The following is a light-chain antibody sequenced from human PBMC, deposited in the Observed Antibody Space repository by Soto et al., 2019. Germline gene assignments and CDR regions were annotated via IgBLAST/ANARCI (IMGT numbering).Light chain of an antibody. Sequence: DIVMTQSPDSLAVSLGERATITCRSSQSLLYSSNNKNYLAWYQQRPGQPPKVLIYWASIRESGVPDRFSGGGSGTDFTLTISSLQAEDVAVYYCQQYYSTLPITFGPGTRLEIK. J-gene: IGKJ5*01. V-gene: IGKV4-1*01. CDR2: WAS. CDR1: QSLLYSSNNKNY. CDR3: QQYYSTLPIT.